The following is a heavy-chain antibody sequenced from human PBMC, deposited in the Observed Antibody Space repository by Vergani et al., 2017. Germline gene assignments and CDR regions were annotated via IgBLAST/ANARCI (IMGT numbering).Heavy chain of an antibody. CDR1: GAAISSGGCY. CDR2: IYYSGSS. D-gene: IGHD3-3*02. CDR3: AADISRNWFDY. Sequence: QVQLQESGPGLVKPSQTLSLTCSVSGAAISSGGCYWSWIRQFPGKGLEWIGYIYYSGSSHYNPSLKSRVIISVDSSMNRLFMNLTSVTAADTAVYYCAADISRNWFDYWGQGTLVTVSS. J-gene: IGHJ5*01. V-gene: IGHV4-31*03.